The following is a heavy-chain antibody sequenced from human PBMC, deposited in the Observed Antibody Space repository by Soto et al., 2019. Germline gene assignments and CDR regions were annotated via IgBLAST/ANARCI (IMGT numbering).Heavy chain of an antibody. D-gene: IGHD1-1*01. CDR2: ISAHNGNT. Sequence: QVHLVQSGAEVKKPGASVKVSCKASGYTFTSYGITWVRQAPGQGLEWMGWISAHNGNTDYAQKLQGRVIVTRDTSTSTACMELRSLISDDTAVYYGARGRYGDYWGQGALVTVSS. J-gene: IGHJ4*02. V-gene: IGHV1-18*01. CDR3: ARGRYGDY. CDR1: GYTFTSYG.